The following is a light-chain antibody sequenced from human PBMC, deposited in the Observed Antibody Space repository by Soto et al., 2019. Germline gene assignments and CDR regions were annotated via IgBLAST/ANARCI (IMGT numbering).Light chain of an antibody. CDR3: QQYKNWLALT. CDR2: GAS. J-gene: IGKJ4*01. CDR1: QTVTSN. V-gene: IGKV3-15*01. Sequence: EIVMTQSPATLSVSPGERATLSCRASQTVTSNIAWYQHKPGQAPRLLIYGASTRATGIPARFSGSGPGTEFTLTISGLQSDDFAIYYCQQYKNWLALTFGGGTRWIS.